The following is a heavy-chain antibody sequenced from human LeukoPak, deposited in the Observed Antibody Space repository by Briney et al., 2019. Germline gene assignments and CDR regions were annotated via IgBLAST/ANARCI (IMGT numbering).Heavy chain of an antibody. J-gene: IGHJ6*02. CDR3: ARGTRYDVYGMDV. CDR2: IYYSGST. D-gene: IGHD3-3*01. Sequence: SETLSLTCTVSGGSISSYYWSWIRQPPGKGLEWIGYIYYSGSTNYNPSLKSRVTISVDMSKNQFSLKLSSVTAADTAVYYCARGTRYDVYGMDVWGQGTTVTVSS. CDR1: GGSISSYY. V-gene: IGHV4-59*01.